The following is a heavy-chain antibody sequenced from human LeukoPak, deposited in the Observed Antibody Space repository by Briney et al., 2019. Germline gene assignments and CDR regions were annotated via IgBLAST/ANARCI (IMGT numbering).Heavy chain of an antibody. CDR3: ATTAYDYVWGSYRNDAFDI. CDR2: IYYSGST. D-gene: IGHD3-16*02. J-gene: IGHJ3*02. Sequence: SETLSLTYTVSGGSISSYYWSWIRQPPGKGLEWIGYIYYSGSTNYNPSLKSRVTISVDTSKNQFSLKLSSVTAADTAVYYCATTAYDYVWGSYRNDAFDIWGQGTMVTVSS. CDR1: GGSISSYY. V-gene: IGHV4-59*01.